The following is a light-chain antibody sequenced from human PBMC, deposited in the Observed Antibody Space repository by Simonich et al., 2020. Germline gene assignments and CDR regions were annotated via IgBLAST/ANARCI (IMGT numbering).Light chain of an antibody. Sequence: DIVMTQSPDSLAVSLCERATINCKSSQSVLYSSNNKKYLAWYQQKPGQPPKLLIYWASTRESGVPDRFSGSGSGTDFTLTISSLQAEDVAVYYCQQYYSTPFTFGPGTKVDIK. J-gene: IGKJ3*01. CDR1: QSVLYSSNNKKY. CDR3: QQYYSTPFT. CDR2: WAS. V-gene: IGKV4-1*01.